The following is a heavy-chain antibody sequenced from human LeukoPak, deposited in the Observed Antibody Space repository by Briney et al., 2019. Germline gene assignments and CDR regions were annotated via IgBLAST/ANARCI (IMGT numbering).Heavy chain of an antibody. D-gene: IGHD3-16*02. CDR3: AKEAFTFGGVIAPFDY. CDR1: GFTFSSYV. CDR2: ISGSGGST. V-gene: IGHV3-23*01. J-gene: IGHJ4*02. Sequence: PGGSLRLSCAASGFTFSSYVMSWARQAPGKGLEWVTAISGSGGSTYYADSVKGRFTISRDNSKNTLYLQMNSLRAEDTAVYYCAKEAFTFGGVIAPFDYWGQGTLVTVSS.